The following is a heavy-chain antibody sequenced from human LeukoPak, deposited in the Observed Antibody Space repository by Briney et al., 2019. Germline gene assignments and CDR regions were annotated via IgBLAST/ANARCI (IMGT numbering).Heavy chain of an antibody. CDR2: IYYSGST. CDR1: GGSISSGDYY. D-gene: IGHD5-24*01. J-gene: IGHJ3*02. CDR3: ARAVEMATTDAFDI. V-gene: IGHV4-30-4*08. Sequence: SETLSLTCTVSGGSISSGDYYWSWIRQPPGKGLEWIGYIYYSGSTYYNPSLKSRVTISVDTSKNQFSLKLSSVTAADTAVYYCARAVEMATTDAFDIWGQGTMVTVSS.